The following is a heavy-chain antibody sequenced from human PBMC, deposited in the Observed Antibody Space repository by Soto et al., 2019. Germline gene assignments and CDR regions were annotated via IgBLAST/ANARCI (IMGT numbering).Heavy chain of an antibody. CDR2: ISAYNGNT. CDR1: GYTFTSYG. D-gene: IGHD6-19*01. Sequence: GASVKVSCKASGYTFTSYGISWVRQAPGQGLEWMGWISAYNGNTNYAQKLQGRVTMTTDTSTSTAYMELRSLRSDDTAVYYCSRGHSSGWSLTPFFYYYGMDVWGQGTTVTAP. V-gene: IGHV1-18*01. CDR3: SRGHSSGWSLTPFFYYYGMDV. J-gene: IGHJ6*02.